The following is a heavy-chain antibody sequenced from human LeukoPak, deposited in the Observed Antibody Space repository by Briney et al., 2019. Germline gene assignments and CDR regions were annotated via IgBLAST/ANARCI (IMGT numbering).Heavy chain of an antibody. CDR1: GFSLSTSGVG. Sequence: SGPTLVKPTQTLTLTCTFSGFSLSTSGVGVGWIRQPPGKALEWLALTYWNDDKRYSPSLKSRLTITKDTSKNQVVLTMTNMDPVDTATYYCAHSPLSYYDFWSGYSNTYYFDYWGQGTLVTASS. D-gene: IGHD3-3*01. J-gene: IGHJ4*02. CDR2: TYWNDDK. V-gene: IGHV2-5*01. CDR3: AHSPLSYYDFWSGYSNTYYFDY.